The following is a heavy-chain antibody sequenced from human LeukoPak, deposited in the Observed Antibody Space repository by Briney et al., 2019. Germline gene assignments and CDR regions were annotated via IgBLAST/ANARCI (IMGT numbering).Heavy chain of an antibody. CDR2: IYYSGST. CDR3: ARVLRSAPYYFDY. J-gene: IGHJ4*02. Sequence: PSETLSLTCTVSGGSISSSSYYWGWIRQPPGKGLEWIGSIYYSGSTYYNPSLKSRVTISVDTSKNQFSLKLSSVTAADTAVYYCARVLRSAPYYFDYWGQGTLVTVSS. CDR1: GGSISSSSYY. D-gene: IGHD4-17*01. V-gene: IGHV4-39*07.